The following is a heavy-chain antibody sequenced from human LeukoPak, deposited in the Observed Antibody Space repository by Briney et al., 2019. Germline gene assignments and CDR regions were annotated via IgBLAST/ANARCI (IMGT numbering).Heavy chain of an antibody. CDR1: GFSLSTSGMC. D-gene: IGHD3-22*01. CDR3: ARIVRYYDSSGYYYYFDY. V-gene: IGHV2-70*11. J-gene: IGHJ4*02. CDR2: SDWDDDK. Sequence: SGPALVKPTQTLTLTCTFSGFSLSTSGMCVSCIRHPPGKALEWLARSDWDDDKYYSTSLKTRLTISNDTSKNQVVLTMTNMDPVDTATYYCARIVRYYDSSGYYYYFDYWRQGTLVTVSS.